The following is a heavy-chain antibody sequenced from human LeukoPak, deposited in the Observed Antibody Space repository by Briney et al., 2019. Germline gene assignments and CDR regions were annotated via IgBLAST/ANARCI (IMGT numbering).Heavy chain of an antibody. V-gene: IGHV4-34*01. CDR2: INRSGTT. J-gene: IGHJ4*02. CDR3: ARMPKHITILGVVAIKPV. CDR1: GGSFSEYS. Sequence: SETLSLTCAVHGGSFSEYSSHWIRQSPGKGLEWIGEINRSGTTNYNESLKSRVTMSVDTSKIQFSLSLRSVTAADTAVYYCARMPKHITILGVVAIKPVWGQGTLVSVSS. D-gene: IGHD3-3*01.